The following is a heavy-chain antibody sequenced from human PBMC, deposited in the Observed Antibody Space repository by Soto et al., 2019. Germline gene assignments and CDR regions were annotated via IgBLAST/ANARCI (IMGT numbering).Heavy chain of an antibody. D-gene: IGHD2-2*01. CDR2: IKQDGSEK. CDR1: GFTFSSYG. V-gene: IGHV3-7*01. J-gene: IGHJ6*03. Sequence: GGSLRLSCAASGFTFSSYGMNWVRQAPGKGLEWVADIKQDGSEKYYEDSVKGRFTISRDNAKNSLYLQMNSLRAEDTAVYYCASIVVVPAAQYYYYYMDVWGKGTTVTVSS. CDR3: ASIVVVPAAQYYYYYMDV.